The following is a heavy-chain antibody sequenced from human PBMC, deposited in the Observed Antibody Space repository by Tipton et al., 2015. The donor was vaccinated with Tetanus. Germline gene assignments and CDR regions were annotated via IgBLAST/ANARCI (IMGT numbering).Heavy chain of an antibody. Sequence: TLSLTCTVSGGSLNTFYWNWIRQPAGKGLEWIGRVYSSGSTNYNPSLKSRVTMSIDASKNQFSLGLTSVTAADTAVYYCARDFRERSGTYYSYYYTMDVWDQGP. D-gene: IGHD1-26*01. CDR1: GGSLNTFY. CDR3: ARDFRERSGTYYSYYYTMDV. CDR2: VYSSGST. V-gene: IGHV4-4*07. J-gene: IGHJ6*02.